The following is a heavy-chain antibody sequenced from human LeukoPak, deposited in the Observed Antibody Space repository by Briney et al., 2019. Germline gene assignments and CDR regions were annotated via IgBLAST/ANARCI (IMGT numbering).Heavy chain of an antibody. Sequence: EASVKVSCKASGYTSTSYGISWVRQAPGQGLEWMGWISAYNGNTNYAQKLQGRVTMTTDTSTSTAYMELRSLRSDDTAVYYCARIREYCSSTSCYLYYYGMDVWGQGTTVAVSS. CDR3: ARIREYCSSTSCYLYYYGMDV. J-gene: IGHJ6*02. V-gene: IGHV1-18*01. CDR1: GYTSTSYG. D-gene: IGHD2-2*01. CDR2: ISAYNGNT.